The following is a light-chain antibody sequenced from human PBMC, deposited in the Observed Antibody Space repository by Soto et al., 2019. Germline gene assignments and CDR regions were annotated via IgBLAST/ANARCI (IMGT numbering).Light chain of an antibody. V-gene: IGKV3-20*01. CDR3: QQYGDSQYT. CDR2: GTS. Sequence: PGDRAALSRRASQTIASKYLAWYQLIPGQAPRLLIYGTSNRATGIPDRFIGSGSGTDFTLTISRLEPEDFAVYYCQQYGDSQYTFGQGTKLEIK. J-gene: IGKJ2*01. CDR1: QTIASKY.